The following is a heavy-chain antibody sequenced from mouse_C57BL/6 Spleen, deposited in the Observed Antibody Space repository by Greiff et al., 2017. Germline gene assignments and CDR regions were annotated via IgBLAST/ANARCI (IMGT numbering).Heavy chain of an antibody. CDR3: AKHEGGGRGFAY. V-gene: IGHV2-9*01. Sequence: VMLVESGPGLVAPSQSLSITCTVTGFSLTSYGVDWVRQPPGKGLEWLGGIWGGGSTNYNSALMSRLSISKDNSKSQVFLKMNSLQTDDTAMDYCAKHEGGGRGFAYWGQGTLVTVSA. J-gene: IGHJ3*01. CDR1: GFSLTSYG. CDR2: IWGGGST. D-gene: IGHD1-1*02.